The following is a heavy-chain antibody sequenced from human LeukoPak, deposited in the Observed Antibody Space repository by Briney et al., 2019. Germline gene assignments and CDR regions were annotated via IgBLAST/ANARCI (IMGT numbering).Heavy chain of an antibody. D-gene: IGHD2-2*01. V-gene: IGHV3-23*01. CDR1: GFTFSSYA. CDR3: AKRIGSSTTQIDY. Sequence: GGSLRLSCAASGFTFSSYAMSWVRQAPGKGLEWISAISSCGGSTYYADSVKGRFTISRDNSKNALYLQMNSLRVEDTAIYYCAKRIGSSTTQIDYWGQGALVTVSS. CDR2: ISSCGGST. J-gene: IGHJ4*02.